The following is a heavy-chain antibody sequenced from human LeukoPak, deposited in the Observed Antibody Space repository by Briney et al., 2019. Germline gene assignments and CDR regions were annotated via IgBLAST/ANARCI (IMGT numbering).Heavy chain of an antibody. D-gene: IGHD3-22*01. Sequence: GASVKVSCKAPGYTFTRYGISWVRQAPGQGLEWMGWISAYNGNTNYAQKLQGRVTMTTDTSTSTAYMELRSLRSDDTAVYYCARDRYYDSSGYYRNDAFDIWGQGTMVTVSS. J-gene: IGHJ3*02. V-gene: IGHV1-18*01. CDR2: ISAYNGNT. CDR1: GYTFTRYG. CDR3: ARDRYYDSSGYYRNDAFDI.